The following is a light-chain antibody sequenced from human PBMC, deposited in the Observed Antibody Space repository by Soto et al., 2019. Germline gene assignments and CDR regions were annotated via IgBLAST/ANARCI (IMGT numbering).Light chain of an antibody. CDR2: GAS. J-gene: IGKJ4*01. Sequence: EIVMMQSPAILSVSPGERVTLSCRASQSISSNLAWYQQKPGQAPRFLIFGASTRATGIPARFSGSGSGTEFTLTISSLQSEDFAVYYCQQYNNWPLTFGGG. CDR3: QQYNNWPLT. CDR1: QSISSN. V-gene: IGKV3-15*01.